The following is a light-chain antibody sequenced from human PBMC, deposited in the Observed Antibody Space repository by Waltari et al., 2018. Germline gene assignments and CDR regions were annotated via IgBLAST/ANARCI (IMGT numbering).Light chain of an antibody. CDR2: FAS. Sequence: EVVLTQSPATLSLSPGETATLPCRASPSVGSSLAWYHQKPGQPPRLLISFASTRATGVPARFSASGSGTDFTLTISSLEPDDFAVYYCQQRNNWPPMTFGQGTRLEI. J-gene: IGKJ5*01. V-gene: IGKV3-11*01. CDR3: QQRNNWPPMT. CDR1: PSVGSS.